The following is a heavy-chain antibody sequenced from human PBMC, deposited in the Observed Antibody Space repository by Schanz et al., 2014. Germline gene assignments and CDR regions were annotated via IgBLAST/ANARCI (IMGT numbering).Heavy chain of an antibody. CDR3: AVGVYEEHQ. D-gene: IGHD2-8*01. V-gene: IGHV3-74*02. Sequence: QLLESGGGLVQPGGSLRLSCAASGFTFSTYWMHWVRQAPGKGLVWVSHINSDGTTTTYADSVKGRFTISRDNAENTLYPQMNSVRVGATAVYDCAVGVYEEHQWGQGTLVTVSS. CDR2: INSDGTTT. CDR1: GFTFSTYW. J-gene: IGHJ4*02.